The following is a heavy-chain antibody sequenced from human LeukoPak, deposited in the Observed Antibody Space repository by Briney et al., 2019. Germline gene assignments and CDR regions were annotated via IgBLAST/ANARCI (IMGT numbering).Heavy chain of an antibody. D-gene: IGHD3-22*01. CDR3: ARVVSMTMIVVIPLYFDY. J-gene: IGHJ4*02. CDR1: GYSISSGYY. CDR2: IYHSGST. Sequence: SETLSLTCAVSGYSISSGYYWGWIRQPPGKGLEWIGSIYHSGSTYYNPSLKSRVTISVDTSKNQFSLKLSSVTAADTAVYYCARVVSMTMIVVIPLYFDYWGQGTLVTVSS. V-gene: IGHV4-38-2*01.